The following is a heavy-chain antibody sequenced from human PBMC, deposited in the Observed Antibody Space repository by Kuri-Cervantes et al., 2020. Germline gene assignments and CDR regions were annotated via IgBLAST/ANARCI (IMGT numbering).Heavy chain of an antibody. CDR1: GYTFTSYY. V-gene: IGHV1-46*01. J-gene: IGHJ4*02. CDR3: ARGRRYCSGGSCYSFDY. CDR2: INPSGGST. D-gene: IGHD2-15*01. Sequence: ASVKVSCKASGYTFTSYYMHWVRQAPGQGLEWMGIINPSGGSTSYAQKFQGRVTMTRDTSTSTVYMELSSLRSEDAAVYYCARGRRYCSGGSCYSFDYWGQGTLVTVSS.